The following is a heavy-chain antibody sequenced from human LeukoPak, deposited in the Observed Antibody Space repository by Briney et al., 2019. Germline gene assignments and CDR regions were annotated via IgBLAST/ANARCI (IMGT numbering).Heavy chain of an antibody. V-gene: IGHV3-13*01. CDR2: IGTAGDT. CDR3: AMLSHSSGWY. CDR1: GFPFSSYD. D-gene: IGHD6-19*01. J-gene: IGHJ4*02. Sequence: GGSLRLSCAASGFPFSSYDMDWVRQATGNGLEWVSAIGTAGDTYYPGSGKGRFTISRENAKNSLYLQMNSLRAGDTAVYYCAMLSHSSGWYWGQGTLVTVSS.